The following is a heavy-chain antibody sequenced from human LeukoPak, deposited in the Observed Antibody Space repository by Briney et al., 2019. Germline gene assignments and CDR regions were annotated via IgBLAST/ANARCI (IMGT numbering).Heavy chain of an antibody. J-gene: IGHJ6*03. CDR2: IKQDGSEK. Sequence: GGSLRLSCAASGFTFSSYWMSWVRQAPGKGLGWVANIKQDGSEKYYVDSVKGRFTISRDNAKNSLYLQMNSLRAEDTAVYYCARDRKLAAAGYMDVWGKGTTVTVSS. CDR1: GFTFSSYW. CDR3: ARDRKLAAAGYMDV. D-gene: IGHD6-13*01. V-gene: IGHV3-7*01.